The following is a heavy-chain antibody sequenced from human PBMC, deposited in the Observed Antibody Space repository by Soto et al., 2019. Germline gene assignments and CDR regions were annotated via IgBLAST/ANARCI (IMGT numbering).Heavy chain of an antibody. CDR3: ARAYSEAFDI. D-gene: IGHD2-15*01. CDR2: ISSSGTGI. Sequence: GGSLRLSCAASRFTFSDYYMIWIRQAPGKGLEWVAYISSSGTGIYYPDSVKGRFTISRDNAKNSLFLQINSLRAEDTAVYYCARAYSEAFDIWGQGTRGNV. J-gene: IGHJ3*02. V-gene: IGHV3-11*01. CDR1: RFTFSDYY.